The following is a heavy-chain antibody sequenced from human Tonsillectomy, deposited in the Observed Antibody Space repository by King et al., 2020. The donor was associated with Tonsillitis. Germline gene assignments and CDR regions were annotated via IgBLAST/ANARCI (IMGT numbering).Heavy chain of an antibody. J-gene: IGHJ4*02. CDR1: GFTFSNAW. CDR2: IKSKTDGGTT. CDR3: TTSKPEYFDWLLYEAY. D-gene: IGHD3-9*01. V-gene: IGHV3-15*01. Sequence: VQLVESGGGLVKPGGSLRLSCAASGFTFSNAWMSWVRQAPGKGLEWVGRIKSKTDGGTTDYAAPVKGRFTISRDDSKNTLYLQMNSLKTEDTAVYYCTTSKPEYFDWLLYEAYWGQGTLVTVSS.